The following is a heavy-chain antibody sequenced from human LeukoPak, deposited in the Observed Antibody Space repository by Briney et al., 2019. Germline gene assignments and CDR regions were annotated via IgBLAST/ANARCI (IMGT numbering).Heavy chain of an antibody. Sequence: PSETLSLTCAVYGESFSGHYWTWIRQPPGRGLEWIGEINHSGSTTSNPSLNNRVTISVDTSKNQFSLKLTSVTAADTAVYYCAWPRYGSGSLDSWGQGTLVTVSS. V-gene: IGHV4-34*01. D-gene: IGHD3-10*01. CDR1: GESFSGHY. CDR3: AWPRYGSGSLDS. J-gene: IGHJ4*02. CDR2: INHSGST.